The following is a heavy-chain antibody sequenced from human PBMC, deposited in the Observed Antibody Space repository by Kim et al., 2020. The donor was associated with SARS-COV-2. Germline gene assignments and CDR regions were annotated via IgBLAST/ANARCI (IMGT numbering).Heavy chain of an antibody. CDR3: AKDVYGDYGGLDY. D-gene: IGHD4-17*01. CDR1: GFTFSAYA. CDR2: ISGRGDST. J-gene: IGHJ4*02. V-gene: IGHV3-23*01. Sequence: GSLRLSCAASGFTFSAYAMSWVRQAPGKGLEWVSTISGRGDSTDYVDSVQGRFTISRDNSKNTLFLQMSSLRAEDTAVYYCAKDVYGDYGGLDYWGQGT.